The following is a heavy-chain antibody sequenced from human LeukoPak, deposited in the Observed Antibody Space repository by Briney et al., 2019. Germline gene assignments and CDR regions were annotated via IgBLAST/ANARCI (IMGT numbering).Heavy chain of an antibody. V-gene: IGHV3-30-3*01. J-gene: IGHJ4*02. D-gene: IGHD2-8*01. CDR3: ARDRLRKTSGRGMFDS. CDR1: GFTFTDYA. CDR2: ISNDGNRK. Sequence: SGGSLRLSCAASGFTFTDYAMHWVRQAPGKGLEWVALISNDGNRKDYTDSVKGRFTISRDNSKTTLYLQMNSLGPEDTAVFYCARDRLRKTSGRGMFDSWGLGTLVTVSS.